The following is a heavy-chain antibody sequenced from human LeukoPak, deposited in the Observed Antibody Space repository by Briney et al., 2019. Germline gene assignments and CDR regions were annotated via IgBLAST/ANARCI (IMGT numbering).Heavy chain of an antibody. CDR1: GFTFSSYG. Sequence: GGSLRLSCAASGFTFSSYGMHWVRQAPGKGLEWVAFIRYDGTNKNYGDSVKGRFTISRDNSKNTLYLQMNSLRAEDTAVYYCARLMGGRWLQPPFDYWGQGTLVTVSS. CDR2: IRYDGTNK. V-gene: IGHV3-30*02. CDR3: ARLMGGRWLQPPFDY. J-gene: IGHJ4*02. D-gene: IGHD5-24*01.